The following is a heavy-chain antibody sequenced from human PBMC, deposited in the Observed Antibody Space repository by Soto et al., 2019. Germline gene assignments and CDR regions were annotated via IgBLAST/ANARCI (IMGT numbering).Heavy chain of an antibody. V-gene: IGHV3-21*01. J-gene: IGHJ4*02. CDR3: ARPPLTGTKDDY. Sequence: PGGSLRLSCAASGFTFSSYSMNWVRQAPGKGLEWVSSISGSGNYTHYADFLRGRFTISRDNAKTSLYLQMNSLRAEDTAVYYCARPPLTGTKDDYWGQGTLVTVSS. CDR1: GFTFSSYS. CDR2: ISGSGNYT. D-gene: IGHD1-7*01.